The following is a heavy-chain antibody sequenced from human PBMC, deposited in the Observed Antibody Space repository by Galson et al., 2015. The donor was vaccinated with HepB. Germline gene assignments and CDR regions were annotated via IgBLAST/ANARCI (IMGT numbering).Heavy chain of an antibody. V-gene: IGHV3-74*01. Sequence: SLRLSCATSGFTFSSYWMHWVRQAPGKGLVWVSRINSDGSSTSYADSVKGRFTISRDNAKNTLYPQMNSLRAEDTAVYYCARALGGWYMSYYGMDVWGQGTTVTVSS. CDR1: GFTFSSYW. J-gene: IGHJ6*02. CDR2: INSDGSST. CDR3: ARALGGWYMSYYGMDV. D-gene: IGHD6-19*01.